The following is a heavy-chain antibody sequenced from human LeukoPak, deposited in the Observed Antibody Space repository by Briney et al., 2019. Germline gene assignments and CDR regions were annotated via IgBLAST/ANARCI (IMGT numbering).Heavy chain of an antibody. CDR2: ISSSSSTI. V-gene: IGHV3-48*04. D-gene: IGHD4-11*01. J-gene: IGHJ4*02. Sequence: GGSLRLSCAASGFTFSHYGMHWVRQAPGKGLEWVSYISSSSSTIYYADSVKGRFTISRDNAKNSLYLQMNSLRAEDTAVYYCARETRGYFDYWGQGTLVTVSS. CDR3: ARETRGYFDY. CDR1: GFTFSHYG.